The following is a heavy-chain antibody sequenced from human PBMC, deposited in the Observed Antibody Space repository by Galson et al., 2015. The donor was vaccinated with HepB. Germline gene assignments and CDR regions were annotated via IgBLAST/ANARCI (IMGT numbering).Heavy chain of an antibody. CDR3: ATWGYSSRLNYWGLFDY. J-gene: IGHJ4*02. CDR2: FDPEDGET. Sequence: SVKVSCKVSGYTLTELSMHWVRQAPGKGLEWMGGFDPEDGETIYAQKFQGRVTMTEDTSTDTAYMGLSSLRSEDTAVYYCATWGYSSRLNYWGLFDYWGQGTLVTVSS. V-gene: IGHV1-24*01. CDR1: GYTLTELS. D-gene: IGHD6-13*01.